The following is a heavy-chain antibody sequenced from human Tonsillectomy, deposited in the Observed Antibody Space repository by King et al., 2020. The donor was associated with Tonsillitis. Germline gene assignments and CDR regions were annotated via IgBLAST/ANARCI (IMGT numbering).Heavy chain of an antibody. CDR2: IWYDGSNK. J-gene: IGHJ4*02. CDR1: GFTFSSYG. D-gene: IGHD5-18*01. V-gene: IGHV3-33*01. Sequence: VQLVESGGGVVQPGRSLRLSCAASGFTFSSYGMHWVRQAPGKGLEWVAVIWYDGSNKYYADSVKGRFTISRDNSKNTLYLQMNSLRAEDTAGYYCTRGNTAMVPYFDYWGQGTLVTVSS. CDR3: TRGNTAMVPYFDY.